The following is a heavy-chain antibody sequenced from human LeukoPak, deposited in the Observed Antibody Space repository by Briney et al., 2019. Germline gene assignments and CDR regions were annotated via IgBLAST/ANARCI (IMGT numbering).Heavy chain of an antibody. CDR3: ARASLVVVAYEAFDI. CDR1: GYTFTSYG. Sequence: ASVKVSCKASGYTFTSYGISWVRQAPGQGLEWMGWISAYNGNTNYAQKLQGRVTMTTDTSTSTAHMELRSLRSDDTAVYYCARASLVVVAYEAFDIWGQGTMVTVSS. J-gene: IGHJ3*02. CDR2: ISAYNGNT. V-gene: IGHV1-18*01. D-gene: IGHD2-21*01.